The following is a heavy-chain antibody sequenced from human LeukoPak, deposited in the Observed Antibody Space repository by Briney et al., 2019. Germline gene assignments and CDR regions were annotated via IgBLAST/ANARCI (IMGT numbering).Heavy chain of an antibody. Sequence: GGSLRLSCAGSGFMLSSYWMSWVRQAPGKGLEWVANIKQDGSEKYYVDSVKGRFTISRDNAKNSLYLQMNRLRAEDTAVYYCARDRGYGGNEESGYFDYWGQGTLVTVSS. V-gene: IGHV3-7*03. D-gene: IGHD4-23*01. CDR2: IKQDGSEK. J-gene: IGHJ4*02. CDR1: GFMLSSYW. CDR3: ARDRGYGGNEESGYFDY.